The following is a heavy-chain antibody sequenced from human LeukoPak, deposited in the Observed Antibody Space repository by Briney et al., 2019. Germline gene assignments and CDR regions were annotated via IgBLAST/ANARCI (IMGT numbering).Heavy chain of an antibody. J-gene: IGHJ4*02. CDR3: AREITIFGRVFGFDL. CDR2: IKEDGSEK. CDR1: GFTFSKDW. D-gene: IGHD3-3*01. V-gene: IGHV3-7*01. Sequence: GGSLRLSCAASGFTFSKDWMTWVRQAPGKGLEWVASIKEDGSEKYYVDSVEGRFTISRDNAENSLSLQMNSLRVADTALYYCAREITIFGRVFGFDLWGQGTLVTVSS.